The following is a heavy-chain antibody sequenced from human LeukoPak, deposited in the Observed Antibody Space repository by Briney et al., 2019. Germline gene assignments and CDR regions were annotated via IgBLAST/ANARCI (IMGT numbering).Heavy chain of an antibody. CDR3: ARLKYYYDSSGSRAEYFQH. Sequence: PSETLSLTCTVSGGSISSYCWSWIRQPPGKGLEWMGYIYYSGSANYNPSLKSRVTISVDTSKNQFSLKLSSVTAADTAVYYCARLKYYYDSSGSRAEYFQHWGQGTLVTASS. J-gene: IGHJ1*01. CDR1: GGSISSYC. CDR2: IYYSGSA. V-gene: IGHV4-59*01. D-gene: IGHD3-22*01.